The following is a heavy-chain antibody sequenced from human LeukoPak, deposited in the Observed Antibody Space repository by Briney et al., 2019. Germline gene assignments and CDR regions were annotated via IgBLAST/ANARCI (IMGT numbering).Heavy chain of an antibody. CDR1: GGSISSGSYY. Sequence: SQTLSLTCTVSGGSISSGSYYWSWIRQPAGKGLEWIGRIYTSGSTNYNPSLKSRVTISVDTSKNQFSLKLSSVTAADTAVYYCARESPFEWLRFEGLGYFDYWGQGTLVTVSS. J-gene: IGHJ4*02. CDR2: IYTSGST. D-gene: IGHD5-12*01. V-gene: IGHV4-61*02. CDR3: ARESPFEWLRFEGLGYFDY.